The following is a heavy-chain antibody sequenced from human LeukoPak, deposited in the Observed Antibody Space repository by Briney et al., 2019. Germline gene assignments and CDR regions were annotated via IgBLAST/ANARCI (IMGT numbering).Heavy chain of an antibody. CDR1: GFTFDDYA. V-gene: IGHV3-9*01. Sequence: PGRSLRLSCAASGFTFDDYAMHWVRHAPGKGLEWVSGISWNSGSIDYADSVKGRFTISRDNAKNSLYLQMNSLRAEDTALYYCAKVIDSGYYYVYWGQGTLVTVSS. D-gene: IGHD3-22*01. CDR2: ISWNSGSI. CDR3: AKVIDSGYYYVY. J-gene: IGHJ4*02.